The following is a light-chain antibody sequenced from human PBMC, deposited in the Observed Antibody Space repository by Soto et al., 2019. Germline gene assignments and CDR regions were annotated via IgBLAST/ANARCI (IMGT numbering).Light chain of an antibody. CDR3: QQHNSFSIT. CDR2: KAS. V-gene: IGKV1-5*03. J-gene: IGKJ5*01. Sequence: SHSPVPPSLGHGPGITVRARESISRWLAWYQQKPGKAPKLLIYKASSLESGVPSRFSGSGSGTEFTLTINSLQADDFATYYCQQHNSFSITFGQGTRLEV. CDR1: ESISRW.